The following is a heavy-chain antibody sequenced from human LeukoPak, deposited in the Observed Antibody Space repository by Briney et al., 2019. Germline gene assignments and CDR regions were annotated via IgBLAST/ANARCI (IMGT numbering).Heavy chain of an antibody. CDR2: IIPIFGTA. CDR3: ARGLRPHGGRLYFDY. D-gene: IGHD4-17*01. Sequence: ASVKVSCKASGGTFSSYAISWVRQAPGQGPEWMGGIIPIFGTANYAQKFQGRVTITTDESTSTAYMELSSLRSEDTAVYYCARGLRPHGGRLYFDYWGQGTLVTVSS. J-gene: IGHJ4*02. CDR1: GGTFSSYA. V-gene: IGHV1-69*05.